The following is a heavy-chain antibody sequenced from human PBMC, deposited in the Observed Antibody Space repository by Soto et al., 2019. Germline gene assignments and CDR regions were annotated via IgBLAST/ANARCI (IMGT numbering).Heavy chain of an antibody. CDR2: ISIRGDYR. J-gene: IGHJ3*01. V-gene: IGHV3-23*01. CDR3: AHHGGFDF. D-gene: IGHD4-17*01. CDR1: GFTFSSSG. Sequence: EGQLLQSGGGLVQPGESLRLSCAASGFTFSSSGMSWVRQAPGKGLEWVSSISIRGDYRYYADSVKGRFTISRDNSKHTLDLEMSSLTAEDTASDYGAHHGGFDFWGQGTMVDVSS.